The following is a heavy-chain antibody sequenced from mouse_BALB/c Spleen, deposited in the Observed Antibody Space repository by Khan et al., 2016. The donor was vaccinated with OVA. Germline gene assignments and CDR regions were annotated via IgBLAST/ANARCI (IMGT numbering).Heavy chain of an antibody. J-gene: IGHJ2*01. Sequence: EVQLQQSGPELVKPGASVKISCTASGYSFTGYFMHWVMQSHGKSLEWIGRINPHIGETFYNQKFKGKATLTVDESSSTAHMELRSLASEDSAVYCCARIYGSDFDYWGQGTTRTVSS. D-gene: IGHD1-1*01. V-gene: IGHV1-20*02. CDR2: INPHIGET. CDR1: GYSFTGYF. CDR3: ARIYGSDFDY.